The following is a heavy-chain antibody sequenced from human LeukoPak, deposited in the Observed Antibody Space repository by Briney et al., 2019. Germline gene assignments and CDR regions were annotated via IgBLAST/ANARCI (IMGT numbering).Heavy chain of an antibody. CDR2: INHSGST. V-gene: IGHV4-34*01. CDR3: ARGRIISESVGATPERWFDP. J-gene: IGHJ5*02. CDR1: GGSFSGYY. D-gene: IGHD1-26*01. Sequence: PSETLSLTCAVYGGSFSGYYWSWIRQPPGKGLEWIGEINHSGSTNYNPSLKSRVTISVDTSKNQFSLKLSSVTAADTAVYYCARGRIISESVGATPERWFDPWGQGTLVTVSS.